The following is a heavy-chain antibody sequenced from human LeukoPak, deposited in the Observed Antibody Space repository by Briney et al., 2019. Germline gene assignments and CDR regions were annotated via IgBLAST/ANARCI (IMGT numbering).Heavy chain of an antibody. V-gene: IGHV3-33*01. Sequence: GGSLRLSCAASGFTFSSYGMHWVRQAPGKGLEWVAVIWYDGSNKYYADSVKGRFTISRDNSKNTLYLQMNSLRAEDTAVYYCARDRRALGVDYWGQGTLVTVSS. CDR1: GFTFSSYG. CDR3: ARDRRALGVDY. D-gene: IGHD3-16*01. J-gene: IGHJ4*02. CDR2: IWYDGSNK.